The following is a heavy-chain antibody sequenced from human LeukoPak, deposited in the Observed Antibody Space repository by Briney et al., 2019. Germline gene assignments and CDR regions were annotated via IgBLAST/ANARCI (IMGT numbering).Heavy chain of an antibody. CDR2: IYYSGST. J-gene: IGHJ6*03. CDR1: GGSISSGGYS. CDR3: ARSDLGYCSSTSCPRGEDCYYYYMDV. D-gene: IGHD2-2*01. V-gene: IGHV4-30-4*07. Sequence: SETLSLTCAVSGGSISSGGYSWSWIRQPPGKGLEWIGYIYYSGSTYYNPSLKSRVTISVDTSKNQFSLKLSSVTAADTAVYYCARSDLGYCSSTSCPRGEDCYYYYMDVWGKGTTVTISS.